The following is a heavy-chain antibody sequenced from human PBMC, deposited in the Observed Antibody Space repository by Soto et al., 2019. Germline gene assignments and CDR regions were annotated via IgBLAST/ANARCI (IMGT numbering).Heavy chain of an antibody. CDR1: RFSFTNAW. V-gene: IGHV3-15*01. J-gene: IGHJ6*02. D-gene: IGHD1-26*01. CDR3: STDIGIYGLDI. Sequence: EVQLVESGGGFVQPGGSLRLSCVASRFSFTNAWMSWVRQAPGKGPEWVGPIKSKTDGGTADYAAPVKGRFTISRDASQNTLYLHMDSLKTEATALYHCSTDIGIYGLDIWGQGTTVTVSS. CDR2: IKSKTDGGTA.